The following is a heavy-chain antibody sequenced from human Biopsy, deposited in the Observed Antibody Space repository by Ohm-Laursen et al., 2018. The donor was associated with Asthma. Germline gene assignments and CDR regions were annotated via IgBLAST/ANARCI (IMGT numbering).Heavy chain of an antibody. D-gene: IGHD5-18*01. CDR3: AREGESSYGLRSPNFDV. Sequence: ESLRISCKASAFTFSSYNFHWVRQAPGKGLEWVSCITSTSSYTFYADSVKGRFTISRDNARNSLYLQMINLRAEDTAVYYCAREGESSYGLRSPNFDVWGQGTMVTVPS. V-gene: IGHV3-21*01. CDR1: AFTFSSYN. CDR2: ITSTSSYT. J-gene: IGHJ3*01.